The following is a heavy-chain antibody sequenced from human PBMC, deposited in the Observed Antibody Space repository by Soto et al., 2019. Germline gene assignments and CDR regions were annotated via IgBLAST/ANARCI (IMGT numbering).Heavy chain of an antibody. Sequence: PGVSLRLSCAASGFTFSSYSMNWVRQAPGKGLEWVSSISSGSSYIYYADSVKGRFTISRDNAKNSLYLQMNSLRAEDTAVYYCARDHDHSNYRWFDPWGQGTLVTVSS. CDR2: ISSGSSYI. CDR1: GFTFSSYS. CDR3: ARDHDHSNYRWFDP. D-gene: IGHD4-4*01. V-gene: IGHV3-21*01. J-gene: IGHJ5*02.